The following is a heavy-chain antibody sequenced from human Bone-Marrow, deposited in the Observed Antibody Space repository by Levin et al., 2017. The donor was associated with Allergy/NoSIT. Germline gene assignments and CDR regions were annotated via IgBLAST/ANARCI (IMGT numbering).Heavy chain of an antibody. CDR1: GDTLSDIS. CDR2: FDPEDGEV. J-gene: IGHJ4*02. D-gene: IGHD4/OR15-4a*01. Sequence: PRASVKVSCKISGDTLSDISIHWVRQAPGKGLEWMGGFDPEDGEVIFAQKFQGRVTLTEDASTETAFMEVNNLRSDDTALYYCATAYGDSFDYWGQGTLVTVSS. CDR3: ATAYGDSFDY. V-gene: IGHV1-24*01.